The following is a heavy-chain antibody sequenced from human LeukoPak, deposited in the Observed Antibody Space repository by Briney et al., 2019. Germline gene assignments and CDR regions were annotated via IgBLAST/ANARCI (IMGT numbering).Heavy chain of an antibody. CDR1: GYTFTSYY. CDR2: INPSGGST. V-gene: IGHV1-46*01. Sequence: ASVKVSCKASGYTFTSYYMHWVRQAPGQGLEWMGIINPSGGSTSYAQKFQGRVTMTRDTSTSTVYMELSSLRSEDTAVYYCARELVVVVTAPLGAFDIWGQGTMVTVSS. J-gene: IGHJ3*02. D-gene: IGHD2-21*02. CDR3: ARELVVVVTAPLGAFDI.